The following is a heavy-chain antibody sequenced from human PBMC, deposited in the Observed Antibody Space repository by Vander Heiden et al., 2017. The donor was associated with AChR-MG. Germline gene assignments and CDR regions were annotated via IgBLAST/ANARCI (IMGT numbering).Heavy chain of an antibody. J-gene: IGHJ4*02. D-gene: IGHD3-22*01. Sequence: EVQLVESGGGLVQPGGSLRLSCAASGFTFNNYWMTWVRQAPGKGLEWVANIKQDGSEKYYVDSVKGRFTISRDNAKNSLYLQMNSLRAEDTAVYYCAREVWWLLNYWGQGTLVTVSS. CDR2: IKQDGSEK. CDR1: GFTFNNYW. V-gene: IGHV3-7*01. CDR3: AREVWWLLNY.